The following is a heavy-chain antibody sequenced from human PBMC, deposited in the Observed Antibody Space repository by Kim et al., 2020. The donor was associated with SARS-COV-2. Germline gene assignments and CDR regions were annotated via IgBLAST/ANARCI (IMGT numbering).Heavy chain of an antibody. Sequence: SETLSLTCSVSGASISGTSSYWAWIRQTPGKGLEWIGSLHYSGSTYYNPSLKSRLTTSVDTSKNQFSLKVTSVTAADTALYYCATQYSTSSRWFDPWGQG. CDR3: ATQYSTSSRWFDP. CDR1: GASISGTSSY. V-gene: IGHV4-39*01. CDR2: LHYSGST. D-gene: IGHD6-6*01. J-gene: IGHJ5*02.